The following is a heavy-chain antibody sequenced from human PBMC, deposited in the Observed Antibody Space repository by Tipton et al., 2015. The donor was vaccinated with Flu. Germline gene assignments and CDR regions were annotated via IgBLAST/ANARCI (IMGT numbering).Heavy chain of an antibody. J-gene: IGHJ5*02. CDR3: AGSQNFGWGPAWFDP. CDR2: IYTDATT. D-gene: IGHD3-10*01. Sequence: SLRLSCVASESTVGSYDMNWVRQDPGKGLEWVSSIYTDATTYYADSVKGRFNISRDTSKNTVYLQMNSLRADDPAVYYCAGSQNFGWGPAWFDPWGQGTLVTVSA. CDR1: ESTVGSYD. V-gene: IGHV3-53*01.